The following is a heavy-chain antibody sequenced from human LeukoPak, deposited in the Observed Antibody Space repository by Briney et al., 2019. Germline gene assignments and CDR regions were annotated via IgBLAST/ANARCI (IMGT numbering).Heavy chain of an antibody. V-gene: IGHV1-24*01. CDR1: GYTLTELS. CDR2: FDPEDGET. J-gene: IGHJ1*01. Sequence: ASVEVSCKVSGYTLTELSMHWVRQAPGKGLEWMGGFDPEDGETIYAQKFQGRVTMTEDTSTDTAYMELSSLRSEDTAVYYCATTLRALQLWFHFQHWGQGTLVTVSS. D-gene: IGHD5-18*01. CDR3: ATTLRALQLWFHFQH.